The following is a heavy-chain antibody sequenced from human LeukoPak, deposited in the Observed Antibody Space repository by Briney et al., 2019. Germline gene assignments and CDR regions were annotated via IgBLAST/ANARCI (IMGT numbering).Heavy chain of an antibody. CDR1: GGSSGSNY. J-gene: IGHJ3*02. D-gene: IGHD2-2*02. Sequence: PSETLSLTCTVSGGSSGSNYWSWIRQPAGKGLEWIGRMYVSGSTDYNPSLKSRVTMSVDTSKNQFSLQLNSVTAADTAVYYCARSYCSNTSCYRNAFDIWGQGTMVTASS. CDR3: ARSYCSNTSCYRNAFDI. V-gene: IGHV4-4*07. CDR2: MYVSGST.